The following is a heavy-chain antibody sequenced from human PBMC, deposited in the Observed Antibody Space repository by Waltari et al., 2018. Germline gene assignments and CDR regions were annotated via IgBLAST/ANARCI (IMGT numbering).Heavy chain of an antibody. V-gene: IGHV4-34*01. CDR1: GGSFSGYY. CDR2: INHSGST. CDR3: ARGGQLSYGY. Sequence: QVQLQQWGAGLLKPSETLSLTCAVYGGSFSGYYWSWIRQPPGKGLEWIGEINHSGSTNYNPSLKSRVTISVDTSKNQFSLKLSSVTAADTAVYYCARGGQLSYGYWGQGTLVTVSS. D-gene: IGHD3-10*01. J-gene: IGHJ4*02.